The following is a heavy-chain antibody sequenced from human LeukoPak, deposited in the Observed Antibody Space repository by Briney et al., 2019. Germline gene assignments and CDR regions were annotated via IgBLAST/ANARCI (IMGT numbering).Heavy chain of an antibody. J-gene: IGHJ6*03. Sequence: GGSLRLSCAASGFTFSSYAMHWVRQAPGKGLEWVAVISYDGSNKYYADSVKGRFTISRDNSKNTLYLQMNSLRAEDTAVYYCARDYSSTIFYYYYYMDVWGKGTTVIVSS. CDR2: ISYDGSNK. CDR1: GFTFSSYA. D-gene: IGHD2/OR15-2a*01. V-gene: IGHV3-30*01. CDR3: ARDYSSTIFYYYYYMDV.